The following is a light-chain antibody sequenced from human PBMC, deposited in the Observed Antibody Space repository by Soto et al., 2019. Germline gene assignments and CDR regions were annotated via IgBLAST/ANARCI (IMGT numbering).Light chain of an antibody. J-gene: IGKJ1*01. CDR2: GAS. CDR3: QHSSSIPVT. Sequence: DIQRTQSPSSLSASIGDRVTITCRASQSISIYLNWYQQKPGKAPKSLIYGASSLQSGVPSRFSGSGSGTDFTLTISNLQLEDFATYYCQHSSSIPVTFGQGTKVEIK. V-gene: IGKV1-39*01. CDR1: QSISIY.